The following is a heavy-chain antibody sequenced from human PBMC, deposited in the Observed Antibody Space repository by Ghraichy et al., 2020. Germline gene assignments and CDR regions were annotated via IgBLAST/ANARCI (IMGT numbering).Heavy chain of an antibody. CDR1: GGSISSYY. J-gene: IGHJ5*02. D-gene: IGHD5-18*01. V-gene: IGHV4-59*01. Sequence: SETLSLTCTVSGGSISSYYWSWIRQPPGKGLEWIGYIYYSGSTNYNPSLKSRVTISVDTSKNQFSLKLSSVTAADTAVYYCARGTEGYLNWFDPWGQGTLVTVSS. CDR2: IYYSGST. CDR3: ARGTEGYLNWFDP.